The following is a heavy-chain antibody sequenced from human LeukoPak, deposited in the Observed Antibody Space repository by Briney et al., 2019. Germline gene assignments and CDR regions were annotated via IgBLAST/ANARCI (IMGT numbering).Heavy chain of an antibody. D-gene: IGHD1-1*01. CDR3: ARMYNSTIPSGY. CDR1: GGSISNYF. Sequence: SETLSLTCTVSGGSISNYFWTWIRQPPGKGLEWIGYIDYSGSTNYNPSLKSRVTISVDTSKNQFSPKLTSVTAADTAVYYCARMYNSTIPSGYWGQGTLVTVSS. CDR2: IDYSGST. V-gene: IGHV4-59*01. J-gene: IGHJ4*02.